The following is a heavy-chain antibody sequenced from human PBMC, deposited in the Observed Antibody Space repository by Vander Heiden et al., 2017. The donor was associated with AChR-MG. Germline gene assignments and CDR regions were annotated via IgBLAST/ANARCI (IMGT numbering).Heavy chain of an antibody. CDR2: IYTSGTT. D-gene: IGHD6-19*01. V-gene: IGHV3-53*01. CDR1: GFTVSSNY. J-gene: IGHJ4*02. Sequence: EVQLVESGGALIQPGGSLGISCAASGFTVSSNYVGGVRQAPGKGLEWVSLIYTSGTTYYAGSVKGRFTVARDNSKNTLYLQTNSRRAEDTAVYYGARVGSDWAHDYWGQRTLVTVSS. CDR3: ARVGSDWAHDY.